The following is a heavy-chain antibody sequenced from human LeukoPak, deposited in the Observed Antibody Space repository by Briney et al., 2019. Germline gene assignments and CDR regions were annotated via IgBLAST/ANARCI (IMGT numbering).Heavy chain of an antibody. J-gene: IGHJ4*02. CDR2: IKQDGREK. CDR1: GFTFSNYW. V-gene: IGHV3-7*04. Sequence: GGSLRLSCAASGFTFSNYWMSWVRQATGKGLECVANIKQDGREKYYVDSGKGRFTISRDNAKNSLYLQMNSLRVEDTAVYYCARYYASGNFDYWGQGTLVTVSS. D-gene: IGHD3-10*01. CDR3: ARYYASGNFDY.